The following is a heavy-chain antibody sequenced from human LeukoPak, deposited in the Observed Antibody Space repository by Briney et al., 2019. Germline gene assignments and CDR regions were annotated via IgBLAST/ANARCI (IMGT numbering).Heavy chain of an antibody. D-gene: IGHD4-23*01. CDR1: GVSISSYY. J-gene: IGHJ4*02. CDR3: AGGRLRWNDY. V-gene: IGHV4-59*01. CDR2: IYNSESA. Sequence: PSETLSLTCTVSGVSISSYYWSWIRRPPGKGLEWIGYIYNSESANYNPSLKNRVTISVDTSKNQFSLELSSVTAADTAVYYCAGGRLRWNDYWGQGTLVTVSS.